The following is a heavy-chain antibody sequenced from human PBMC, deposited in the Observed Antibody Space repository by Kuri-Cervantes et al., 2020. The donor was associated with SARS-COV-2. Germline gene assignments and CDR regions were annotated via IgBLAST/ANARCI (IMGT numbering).Heavy chain of an antibody. CDR3: AKTVRGHYASGSRDTGGMDV. J-gene: IGHJ6*01. D-gene: IGHD3-10*01. Sequence: GGSLRLSCAASGFSFRNYNMNWVRQAPGRGLEWVSFISSSSGSISYADSVRGRFTISRDNSRNTVDLQMNSLRGDDTAVYYCAKTVRGHYASGSRDTGGMDVWGQGATVTVSS. CDR1: GFSFRNYN. CDR2: ISSSSGSI. V-gene: IGHV3-21*01.